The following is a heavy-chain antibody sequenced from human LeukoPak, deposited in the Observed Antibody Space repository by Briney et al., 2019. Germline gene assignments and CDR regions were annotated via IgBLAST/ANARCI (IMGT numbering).Heavy chain of an antibody. V-gene: IGHV1-18*04. CDR3: ARWGIAVAGTIRDAFDI. CDR1: GYTFTSYG. J-gene: IGHJ3*02. D-gene: IGHD6-19*01. CDR2: ISAYNGNT. Sequence: ASVKVSCKASGYTFTSYGISWVRQAPGQGLEWMGWISAYNGNTNYAQKLQGRVTMTTDTSTSTAYLELRSLRSEDTAVYYCARWGIAVAGTIRDAFDIWGQGTMVTVSS.